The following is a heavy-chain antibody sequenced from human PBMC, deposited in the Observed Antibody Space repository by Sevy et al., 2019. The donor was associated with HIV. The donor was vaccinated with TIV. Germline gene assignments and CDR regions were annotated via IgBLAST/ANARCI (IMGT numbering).Heavy chain of an antibody. Sequence: GGSLRLSCAASXXXVTNNYIXWVRXAXGKGLDWXXXSYXXDSRYFADSVRGRFTISRDSLKNTLYLQMNSLRAEDTAVYYCARLHPHXAXARAXDXWGQGTTVTVSS. CDR2: SYXXDSR. CDR3: ARLHPHXAXARAXDX. J-gene: IGHJ6*02. V-gene: IGHV3-53*01. CDR1: XXXVTNNY. D-gene: IGHD6-13*01.